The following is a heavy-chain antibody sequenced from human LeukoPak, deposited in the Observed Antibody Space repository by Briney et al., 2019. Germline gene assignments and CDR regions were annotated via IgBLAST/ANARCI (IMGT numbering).Heavy chain of an antibody. D-gene: IGHD2-2*01. J-gene: IGHJ3*02. V-gene: IGHV3-9*02. CDR2: ISWNSGSI. CDR1: GFTSDDYA. CDR3: AKGVRYCSSTSCSNDAFDI. Sequence: GRSLRLSCAASGFTSDDYAMHWVRQAPGKGLEWVSGISWNSGSIGYADSVKGRFTISRDNAKNSLYLQMNSLRAEDMALYYCAKGVRYCSSTSCSNDAFDIWGQGTMVTVSS.